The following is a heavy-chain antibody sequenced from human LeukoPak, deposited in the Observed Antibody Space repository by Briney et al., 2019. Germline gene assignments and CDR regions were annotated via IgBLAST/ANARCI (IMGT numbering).Heavy chain of an antibody. CDR2: IVPIFGTA. D-gene: IGHD5-18*01. J-gene: IGHJ4*02. Sequence: SVKVSCKASGGTFSSHAISWVRQAPGQGLEWMGGIVPIFGTANYAQKFQGRVTITADESTSTAYMELSSLRSEDTAVYYCARFVDTEYYFDYWGQGTLVTVSS. V-gene: IGHV1-69*13. CDR3: ARFVDTEYYFDY. CDR1: GGTFSSHA.